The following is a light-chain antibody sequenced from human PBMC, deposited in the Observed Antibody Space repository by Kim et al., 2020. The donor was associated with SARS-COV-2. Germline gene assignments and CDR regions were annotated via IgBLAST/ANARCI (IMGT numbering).Light chain of an antibody. CDR1: QSINSW. V-gene: IGKV1-5*03. CDR3: QQYNSLWT. Sequence: SASVGARVTITCRASQSINSWLAWYQQKPGKAPKVLIYKASSLESGVPSRFSGSGSGTEFTLTISSLQPDDFATYYCQQYNSLWTFGQGTKVDIK. J-gene: IGKJ1*01. CDR2: KAS.